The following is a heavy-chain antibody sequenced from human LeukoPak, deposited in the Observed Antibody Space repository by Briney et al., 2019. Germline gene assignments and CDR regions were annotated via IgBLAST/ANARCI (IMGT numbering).Heavy chain of an antibody. CDR1: GGSLSGYY. CDR3: ASDRGSGSWYGRDY. Sequence: SETLSLTCAVYGGSLSGYYWSWLRQPPGKGLEGVGEINHSGSTNYNPSLKSRVTISVDTSKNQFSLKLSSVTAADTAVYYCASDRGSGSWYGRDYWGQGTLVTVSS. J-gene: IGHJ4*02. V-gene: IGHV4-34*01. D-gene: IGHD6-13*01. CDR2: INHSGST.